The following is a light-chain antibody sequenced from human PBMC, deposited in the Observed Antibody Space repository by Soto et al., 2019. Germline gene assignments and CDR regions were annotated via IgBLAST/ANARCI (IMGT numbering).Light chain of an antibody. J-gene: IGKJ4*01. Sequence: DIVMTQTPPSLSVIPGQPASISCKSSQSLLNSNGETYLHWFLQKQGQPPQLLIYGVSNRFSGVPDKYSGSGSGTDFTLKISRVETEDVGIYYCLHSRQRPLTFGGGSKGEMK. CDR3: LHSRQRPLT. CDR2: GVS. CDR1: QSLLNSNGETY. V-gene: IGKV2D-29*01.